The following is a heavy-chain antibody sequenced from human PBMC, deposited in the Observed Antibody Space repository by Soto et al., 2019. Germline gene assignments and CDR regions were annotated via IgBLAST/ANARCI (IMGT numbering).Heavy chain of an antibody. J-gene: IGHJ6*02. Sequence: ASVKVSCKASGFTFTSSAVQWVRQARGQRLEWIGWIVVGSGNTNYAQKFQERVTITRDMSTSTAYMELSSLRSEDTAVYYCAADSLGEYQLPMYYYGMDVWGQGTTVTVSS. CDR2: IVVGSGNT. CDR3: AADSLGEYQLPMYYYGMDV. V-gene: IGHV1-58*01. D-gene: IGHD2-2*01. CDR1: GFTFTSSA.